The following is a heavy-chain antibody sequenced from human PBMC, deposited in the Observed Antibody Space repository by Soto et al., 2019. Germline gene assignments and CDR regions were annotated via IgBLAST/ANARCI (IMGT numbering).Heavy chain of an antibody. CDR3: ATMGKDSSGYYPLPIDY. V-gene: IGHV1-24*01. D-gene: IGHD3-22*01. CDR2: FDPEDGET. Sequence: ASEKVSCKVSGYTLTELSMHWVRQAPGKGLEWMGGFDPEDGETIYAQKFQGRVTMTEDTSTDTAYMELSSLRSEDTAVYYCATMGKDSSGYYPLPIDYWGQGTLVTVSS. CDR1: GYTLTELS. J-gene: IGHJ4*02.